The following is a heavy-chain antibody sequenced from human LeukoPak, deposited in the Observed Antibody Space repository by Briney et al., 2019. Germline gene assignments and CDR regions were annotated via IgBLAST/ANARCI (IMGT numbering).Heavy chain of an antibody. CDR3: ARGPTYYGAEKPYRTYWYFDL. D-gene: IGHD4-17*01. J-gene: IGHJ2*01. CDR2: IIPILGIA. V-gene: IGHV1-69*02. CDR1: GDTFIPYT. Sequence: GASVKVSCKASGDTFIPYTFSWVRQAPGQGLEWMGRIIPILGIANYAQKFQGRVTITADKSTSTAYMELSSLRSEDTAAYYCARGPTYYGAEKPYRTYWYFDLWGRGTLVTVSS.